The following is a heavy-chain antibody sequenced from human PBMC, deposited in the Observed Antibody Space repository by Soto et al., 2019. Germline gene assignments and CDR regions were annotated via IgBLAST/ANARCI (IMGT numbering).Heavy chain of an antibody. CDR3: TKAYYDRHKMEV. V-gene: IGHV3-23*01. CDR2: ITETGGDT. Sequence: GGSLILSCAASGFTFGNFVMRWVRQTPGKGLEWVSTITETGGDTYYTDSVKGRFTISRDNSKNTLYLQMTSLRAEDTALDYCTKAYYDRHKMEVWGTGTTVTVSS. J-gene: IGHJ6*04. CDR1: GFTFGNFV. D-gene: IGHD3-3*01.